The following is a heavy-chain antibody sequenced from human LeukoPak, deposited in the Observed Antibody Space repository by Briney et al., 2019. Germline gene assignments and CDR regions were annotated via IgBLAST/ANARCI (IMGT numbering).Heavy chain of an antibody. D-gene: IGHD5-18*01. CDR1: GYTFTSFD. CDR2: MNPNSGNT. Sequence: ASVEVSCKASGYTFTSFDINWVRQATGQGLEWMGWMNPNSGNTGYAQKFQGRVTMTRNTSINTAYMELSSLRSEDTAVYYCAKGQIQLFDYWGQGTLVTVSS. CDR3: AKGQIQLFDY. V-gene: IGHV1-8*01. J-gene: IGHJ4*02.